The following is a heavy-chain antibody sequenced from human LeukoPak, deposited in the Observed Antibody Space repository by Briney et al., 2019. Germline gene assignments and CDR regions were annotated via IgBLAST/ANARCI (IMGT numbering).Heavy chain of an antibody. Sequence: GGSLRLSCTASGFTFGDYAMSWFRQAPGKGLEWVGFIRSKAYGGTTEYAASVKGRFTISRDDSKSIAYLQMNSLKTEDTAVYYCTTDSLAVAGTSCFDFWGQGTLVAVSS. CDR1: GFTFGDYA. D-gene: IGHD6-19*01. CDR3: TTDSLAVAGTSCFDF. V-gene: IGHV3-49*03. J-gene: IGHJ4*02. CDR2: IRSKAYGGTT.